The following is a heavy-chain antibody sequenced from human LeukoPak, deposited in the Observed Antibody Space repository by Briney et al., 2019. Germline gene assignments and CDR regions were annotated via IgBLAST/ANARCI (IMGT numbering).Heavy chain of an antibody. CDR2: ISSSSSTI. Sequence: GGSLRLSCAASGFTFSSYSMNWVRQAPGKGLEWVSYISSSSSTIYYADSVKGRFTISRDNAKNSLYLQMNSLRAEDTAVYYCARRYGSGDYYYYGMDVWGQGTTVTVSS. J-gene: IGHJ6*02. V-gene: IGHV3-48*04. CDR1: GFTFSSYS. D-gene: IGHD3-10*01. CDR3: ARRYGSGDYYYYGMDV.